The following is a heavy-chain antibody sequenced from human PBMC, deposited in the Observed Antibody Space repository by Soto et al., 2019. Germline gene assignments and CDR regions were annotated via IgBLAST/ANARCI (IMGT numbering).Heavy chain of an antibody. J-gene: IGHJ6*02. CDR2: ISSSGPYT. CDR1: GFTFNDYY. V-gene: IGHV3-11*06. D-gene: IGHD3-10*01. Sequence: QVQLVESGGGLVKPGGSLRLSCAASGFTFNDYYMSWVRQAPGKGLEWVSYISSSGPYTKYGDSVKGRFTISRDNAKNSLYLQMSSLRVEDTAVYYCARVPFSMVRGYGMDVWGQGTTVTVSS. CDR3: ARVPFSMVRGYGMDV.